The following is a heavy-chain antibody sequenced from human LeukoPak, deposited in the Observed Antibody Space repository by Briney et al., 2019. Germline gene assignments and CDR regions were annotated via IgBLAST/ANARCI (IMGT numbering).Heavy chain of an antibody. J-gene: IGHJ3*02. CDR2: ISYDGSNK. D-gene: IGHD3-10*01. CDR3: ARENMVRGVIYAFDI. CDR1: GFTFSSYA. Sequence: GGSLRLSCAASGFTFSSYAMHWVRQAPGKGLEWVAVISYDGSNKYYADSVKGRFTISRDNSKNTLYLQTNSLRAEDTAVYYCARENMVRGVIYAFDIWGQGTMVTVSS. V-gene: IGHV3-30*04.